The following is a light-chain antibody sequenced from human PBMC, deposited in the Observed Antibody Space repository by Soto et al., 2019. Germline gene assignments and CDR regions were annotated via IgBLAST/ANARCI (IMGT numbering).Light chain of an antibody. Sequence: EIVLTQSPGTLSLSPGEGATLSCRASQRVTRAYLAWYQQKPGQAPRLLIYGTSNRATGIPDRFSGTGSGTDFTLTISRLEPEDFAVYYCQQYDSSTGWTFGQGTKVEIK. J-gene: IGKJ1*01. CDR3: QQYDSSTGWT. CDR1: QRVTRAY. CDR2: GTS. V-gene: IGKV3-20*01.